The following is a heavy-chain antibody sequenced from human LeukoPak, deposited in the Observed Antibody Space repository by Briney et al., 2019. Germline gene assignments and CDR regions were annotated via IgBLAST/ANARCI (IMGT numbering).Heavy chain of an antibody. V-gene: IGHV3-9*01. J-gene: IGHJ6*03. CDR3: AKVGGARLGYYYYYYMDV. Sequence: GGSLRLSCAASGFTFDDYAMHWVRQAPGKGLEWVSGISWNSGSIGYADSVKGRFTISRDNSKNTLYLQMNSLRAEDTAVYYCAKVGGARLGYYYYYYMDVWGKGTTVTISS. CDR2: ISWNSGSI. CDR1: GFTFDDYA. D-gene: IGHD6-19*01.